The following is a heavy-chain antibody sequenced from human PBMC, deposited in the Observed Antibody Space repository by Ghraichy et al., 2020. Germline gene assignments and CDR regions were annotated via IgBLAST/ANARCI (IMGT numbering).Heavy chain of an antibody. CDR1: GFTFSNYG. CDR3: ARDPGRDEHIDF. CDR2: IWHDGNVK. Sequence: GGSLRLSCAASGFTFSNYGMHWVRQAPGKGLEWVAVIWHDGNVKDYADSVKGRFTISRDNSKGTLSLQMDSLRVEDTAIYYCARDPGRDEHIDFWGQGTLVTVSS. V-gene: IGHV3-33*01. J-gene: IGHJ4*02.